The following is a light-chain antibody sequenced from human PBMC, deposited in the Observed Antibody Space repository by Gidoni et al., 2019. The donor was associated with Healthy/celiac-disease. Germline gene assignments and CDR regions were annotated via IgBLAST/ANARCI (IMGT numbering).Light chain of an antibody. CDR3: QQSYSTPPEWT. V-gene: IGKV1-39*01. Sequence: DIQMTQSPSSLSASVGDRVTITCRASQSITSNLNWDQQKPAKAPTLLIYAASSLQSGVPSRFRGSGSGTDFTLTISIMQPEDVATEDCQQSYSTPPEWTFGQGTKVEIK. J-gene: IGKJ1*01. CDR1: QSITSN. CDR2: AAS.